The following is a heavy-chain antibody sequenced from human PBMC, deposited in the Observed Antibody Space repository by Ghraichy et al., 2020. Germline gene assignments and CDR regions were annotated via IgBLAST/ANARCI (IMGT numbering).Heavy chain of an antibody. CDR2: IYYSGST. V-gene: IGHV4-39*07. D-gene: IGHD3-10*01. CDR1: GGSISSSTHY. CDR3: ARDAGLVRGDPYNWFDP. Sequence: SETLSLTCTVSGGSISSSTHYWGWIRQPPGKGLEWIGTIYYSGSTYYNPSLKSRVTISVDTSKNQFSLKLSSVTVADTAVYYCARDAGLVRGDPYNWFDPWGQGTLVTIAS. J-gene: IGHJ5*02.